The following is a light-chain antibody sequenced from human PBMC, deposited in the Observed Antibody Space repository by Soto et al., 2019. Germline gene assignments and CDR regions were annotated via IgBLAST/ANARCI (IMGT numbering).Light chain of an antibody. V-gene: IGLV2-11*01. J-gene: IGLJ1*01. CDR2: DVS. Sequence: QSALTQPHSVSGSPGQSVTISCTGTSSDVGGYNYVSWYQHHPGKAPKLIIYDVSERPSGVPDRFSGSKSGNTGNRASLTISGLQSEDEADYYCCSYAGSYTHVFGSGTKLTVL. CDR3: CSYAGSYTHV. CDR1: SSDVGGYNY.